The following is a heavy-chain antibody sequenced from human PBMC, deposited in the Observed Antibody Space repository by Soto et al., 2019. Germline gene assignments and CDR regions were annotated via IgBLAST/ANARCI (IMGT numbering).Heavy chain of an antibody. CDR1: GFTFSSYW. J-gene: IGHJ4*02. CDR2: INGDGTTT. D-gene: IGHD6-19*01. CDR3: ARRIAVAGNYDQ. Sequence: EVQLVESGGGVVQPGGSLRLSCAASGFTFSSYWMHWVRQVPGKGPVCVSRINGDGTTTHHADSVKGRFTISRDNAKNTLYLQMNSLRAEDTAVYYCARRIAVAGNYDQWGQGTLFTVSS. V-gene: IGHV3-74*01.